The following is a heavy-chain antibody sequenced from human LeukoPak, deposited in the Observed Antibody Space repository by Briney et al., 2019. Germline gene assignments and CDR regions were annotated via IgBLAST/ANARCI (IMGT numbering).Heavy chain of an antibody. Sequence: GGSLRLSCAASGFTFSSYWMHWVRQAPGKGLVWVSRINSDGSSTSYADSAKGRFTISRDNAKNTLYLQMNSLRAEDTAVYYCARVGAVAGAGDYYYYYGMDVWGQGTTVTVSS. CDR3: ARVGAVAGAGDYYYYYGMDV. D-gene: IGHD6-19*01. CDR2: INSDGSST. CDR1: GFTFSSYW. V-gene: IGHV3-74*01. J-gene: IGHJ6*02.